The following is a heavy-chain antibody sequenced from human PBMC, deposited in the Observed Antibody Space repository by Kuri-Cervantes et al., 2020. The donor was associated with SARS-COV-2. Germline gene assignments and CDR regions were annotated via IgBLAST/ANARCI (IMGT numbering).Heavy chain of an antibody. CDR2: IVPIFDIT. CDR3: VRDDSHTYYAGGGSGNYYGMDV. J-gene: IGHJ6*02. Sequence: SVKVSCKASGGTFSSHAISWVRQAPGQGLEWMGGIVPIFDITSYAQKFQGRVTITADESTSTVHMELSSLTSEDTAVYYCVRDDSHTYYAGGGSGNYYGMDVWGQGTTVTVSS. CDR1: GGTFSSHA. D-gene: IGHD3-22*01. V-gene: IGHV1-69*13.